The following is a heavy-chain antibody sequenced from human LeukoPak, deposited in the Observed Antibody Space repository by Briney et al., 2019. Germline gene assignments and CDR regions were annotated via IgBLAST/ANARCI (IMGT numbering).Heavy chain of an antibody. D-gene: IGHD3-3*01. CDR1: GYTFTGYY. CDR3: ARTSTIFGVVISDNDAFDI. J-gene: IGHJ3*02. CDR2: INPNSGGT. Sequence: ASVKVSCKASGYTFTGYYMHWVRQAPGQGLEWMGWINPNSGGTNYAQKFQGRVTMTRVTSISTAYMELSRLRSDDTAVYYCARTSTIFGVVISDNDAFDIWGQGTMVTVSS. V-gene: IGHV1-2*02.